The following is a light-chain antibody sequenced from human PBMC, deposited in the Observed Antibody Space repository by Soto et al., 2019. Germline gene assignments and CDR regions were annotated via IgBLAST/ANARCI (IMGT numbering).Light chain of an antibody. J-gene: IGKJ1*01. V-gene: IGKV3-15*01. Sequence: EVVMTQSPSTLSGSPGERSTLSFMASQSVSIDLAWYQQTPGQAPRPLIYGAPTRATGIPVRFSGSASGTEFTLTISSLQSEDFTVYYCQQYNKWPLTFGQGTKVDIK. CDR2: GAP. CDR1: QSVSID. CDR3: QQYNKWPLT.